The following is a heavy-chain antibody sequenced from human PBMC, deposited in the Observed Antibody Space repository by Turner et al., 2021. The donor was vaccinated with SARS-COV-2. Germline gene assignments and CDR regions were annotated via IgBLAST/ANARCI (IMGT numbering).Heavy chain of an antibody. J-gene: IGHJ6*02. V-gene: IGHV3-74*01. CDR1: GSTFSSYW. Sequence: EVQLVESGGGLVQPGGSLRLSCAASGSTFSSYWMHWVSQAPGKGLVWVSRINSDGSSTSYADSVKGRFTISRDNAKNTLYLQMNSLRAEDTAVYYCARVGIAAAGSTFYYYYYGMDVWGQGTTVTVSS. CDR2: INSDGSST. CDR3: ARVGIAAAGSTFYYYYYGMDV. D-gene: IGHD6-13*01.